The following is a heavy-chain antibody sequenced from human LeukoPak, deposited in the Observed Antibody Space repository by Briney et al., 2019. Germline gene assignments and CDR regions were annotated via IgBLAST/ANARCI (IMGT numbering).Heavy chain of an antibody. J-gene: IGHJ4*02. V-gene: IGHV4-59*08. Sequence: SETLSLTCTVSGGSISSYYWSWIRQPPGKGLEWIGYIYYSGSTNYNPSLQSRVTISLDTSKNQFSLKLTSVTAADTAVYYCVRASGVETFDYWGQGTLVTVSS. CDR1: GGSISSYY. D-gene: IGHD5-24*01. CDR2: IYYSGST. CDR3: VRASGVETFDY.